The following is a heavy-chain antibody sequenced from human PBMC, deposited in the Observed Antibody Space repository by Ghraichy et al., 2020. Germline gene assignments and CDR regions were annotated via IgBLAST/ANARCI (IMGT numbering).Heavy chain of an antibody. D-gene: IGHD3-22*01. CDR1: GGSISSYY. V-gene: IGHV4-59*08. Sequence: SETLSLTCTVSGGSISSYYWSWIRQPPGKGLEWIGYINYSGSTNYNASLKSRVTISVDTSKIQFSLKLSSVTAADTAVYYCARRGVYYDSSGYPWTYFFDYWGQGTLVTVFS. CDR2: INYSGST. CDR3: ARRGVYYDSSGYPWTYFFDY. J-gene: IGHJ4*02.